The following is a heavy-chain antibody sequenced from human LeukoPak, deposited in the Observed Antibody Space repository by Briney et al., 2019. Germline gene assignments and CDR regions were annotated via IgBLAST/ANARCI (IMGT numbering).Heavy chain of an antibody. CDR2: INHSGST. Sequence: PSETLSLTCAVYGGSFSGYYWSWIRQPPRKGLEWIGEINHSGSTNYNPSLKSRVTISVDTSKNQFSLKLSSVTAADTAVYYCARGPPVVVVAATTYYFDYWGQGTLVTVSS. CDR3: ARGPPVVVVAATTYYFDY. D-gene: IGHD2-15*01. CDR1: GGSFSGYY. V-gene: IGHV4-34*01. J-gene: IGHJ4*02.